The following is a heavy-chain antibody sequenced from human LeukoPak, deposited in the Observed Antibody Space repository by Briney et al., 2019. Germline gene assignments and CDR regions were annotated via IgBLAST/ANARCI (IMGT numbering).Heavy chain of an antibody. D-gene: IGHD4-17*01. CDR3: ARLNGDYPVYFDY. Sequence: SQTLSLTCTVSGGSISSYYWSWIRQPPGKGLEWIGYIYYSGSTNYNPSLKSRVTISVDTSKNQFSLKLSSVTAADTAVYYCARLNGDYPVYFDYWGQGTLVTVSS. CDR2: IYYSGST. J-gene: IGHJ4*02. CDR1: GGSISSYY. V-gene: IGHV4-59*01.